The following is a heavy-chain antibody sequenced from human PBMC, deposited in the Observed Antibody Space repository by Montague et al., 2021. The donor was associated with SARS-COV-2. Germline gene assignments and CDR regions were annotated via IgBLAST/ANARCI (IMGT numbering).Heavy chain of an antibody. Sequence: SETLSLTCTVSGDSISSYYWSWIRQPAGKGLEWIGRIYTSGSTKYNPSLKSRVTMSVDTSKNQFSLKLSSVTAADTAVYYCARDPWRITIFGVVTRYGMDVWGQGTTVTVSS. V-gene: IGHV4-4*07. CDR2: IYTSGST. J-gene: IGHJ6*02. CDR3: ARDPWRITIFGVVTRYGMDV. CDR1: GDSISSYY. D-gene: IGHD3-3*01.